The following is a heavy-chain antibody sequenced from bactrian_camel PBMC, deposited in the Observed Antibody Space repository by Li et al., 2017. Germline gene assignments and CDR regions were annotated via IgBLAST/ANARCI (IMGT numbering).Heavy chain of an antibody. Sequence: VQLVESGGGLVQPGESLRLSCVASGITFSRHDMSWFRQVPGKEREGIAAYSRNTGGSYYTDSVKGRFTVSRDNAKSTLWLQMNDLKPEDSGMYYCATSGVTTVGAVLRPQSYSYWGQGTQVTVS. CDR2: YSRNTGGS. CDR3: ATSGVTTVGAVLRPQSYSY. CDR1: GITFSRHD. J-gene: IGHJ4*01. D-gene: IGHD3*01. V-gene: IGHV3S59*01.